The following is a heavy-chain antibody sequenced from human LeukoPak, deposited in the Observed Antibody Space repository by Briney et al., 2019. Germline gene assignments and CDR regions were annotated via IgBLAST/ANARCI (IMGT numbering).Heavy chain of an antibody. CDR3: VRDKLTGASRLDY. Sequence: PGGSRRLSCAASGFTFRDYWMSWVRQAPGKELEWVANIKQDGSEKNYVDSVKGRFTISRDNAKNSLYLQMNSLRVEDTAVYYCVRDKLTGASRLDYWGQGTLLTVSS. D-gene: IGHD7-27*01. J-gene: IGHJ4*02. CDR1: GFTFRDYW. CDR2: IKQDGSEK. V-gene: IGHV3-7*03.